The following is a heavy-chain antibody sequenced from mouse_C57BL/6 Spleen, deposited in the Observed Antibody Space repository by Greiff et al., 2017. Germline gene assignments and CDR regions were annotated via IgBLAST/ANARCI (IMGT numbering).Heavy chain of an antibody. CDR3: ARDYYDDEEVPFAY. Sequence: DVMLVESGGGLVKPGGSLKLSCAASGFTFSDYGMHWVRQDPEKGLEWVACISSGSSTNYYADTVKGRFTISRDNAKNTLFLQMTSLRSEDTAMYYCARDYYDDEEVPFAYWGQGTLVTVSA. V-gene: IGHV5-17*01. CDR1: GFTFSDYG. CDR2: ISSGSSTN. D-gene: IGHD2-4*01. J-gene: IGHJ3*01.